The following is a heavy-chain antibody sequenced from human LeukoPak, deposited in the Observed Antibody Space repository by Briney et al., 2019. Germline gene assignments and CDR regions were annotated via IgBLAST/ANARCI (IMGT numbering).Heavy chain of an antibody. V-gene: IGHV3-7*01. CDR3: ARQSVRTLTIVGATTVWFDP. CDR1: GFTFSSYW. Sequence: QTGGSLRLSCAASGFTFSSYWMSWVRQAPGKGLEWVANIKQDGSEKYYVDSVKGRFTISRDNAKNSLYLQMNSLRAEDTAVYYCARQSVRTLTIVGATTVWFDPWGQGTLVTVSS. CDR2: IKQDGSEK. D-gene: IGHD1-26*01. J-gene: IGHJ5*02.